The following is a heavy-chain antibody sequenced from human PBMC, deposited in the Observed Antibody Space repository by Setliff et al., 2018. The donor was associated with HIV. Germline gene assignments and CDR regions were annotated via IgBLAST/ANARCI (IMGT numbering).Heavy chain of an antibody. CDR2: INPSGGST. CDR3: TTDRLDRWLQLRSSDY. D-gene: IGHD5-12*01. CDR1: GYTFTGYY. J-gene: IGHJ4*02. Sequence: ASVKVSCKASGYTFTGYYMHWVRQAPGQGLEWMGIINPSGGSTSYAQRFQGRVTMTRDTSTSTVYMELSSLKTEDTAVYYCTTDRLDRWLQLRSSDYWGQGTLVTVSS. V-gene: IGHV1-46*01.